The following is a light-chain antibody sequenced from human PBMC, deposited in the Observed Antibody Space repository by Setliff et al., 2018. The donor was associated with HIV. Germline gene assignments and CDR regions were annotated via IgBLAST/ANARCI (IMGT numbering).Light chain of an antibody. CDR1: SSDVGSYNL. CDR3: CSYAGSRIFYV. Sequence: QSALAQPASVSGSPGQSITISCTGTSSDVGSYNLVSWYQQHPGKAPKLMIYEVSKRPSGVSNRFSGSKSGNTASLTISELQAEDEADYYCCSYAGSRIFYVFGTGTKVTVL. CDR2: EVS. V-gene: IGLV2-23*02. J-gene: IGLJ1*01.